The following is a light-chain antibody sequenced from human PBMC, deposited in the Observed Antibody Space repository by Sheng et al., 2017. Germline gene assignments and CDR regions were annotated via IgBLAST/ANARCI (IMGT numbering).Light chain of an antibody. CDR1: SSDVGAYNF. Sequence: QSALTQPRSVSGSPGQSVTISCTGTSSDVGAYNFVSWYQQHPGKAPRLMIYDVNRRPSGVPDRFSGSKSGDTASLTISGLQGDDEAHYYCCSYTGDIHAFGGGTTVTVL. CDR2: DVN. J-gene: IGLJ3*02. CDR3: CSYTGDIHA. V-gene: IGLV2-11*01.